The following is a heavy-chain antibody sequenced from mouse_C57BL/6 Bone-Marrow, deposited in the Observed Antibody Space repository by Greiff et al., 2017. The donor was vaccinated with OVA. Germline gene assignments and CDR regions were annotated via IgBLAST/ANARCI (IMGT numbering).Heavy chain of an antibody. Sequence: EVQLKESGAELVRPGASVKLSCTASGFNIKDDYMHWVKQRPEQGLEWIGWIDPENGDTEYASKFQGKATITADTSSNTAYLQLSSLTSEDTAVYYCTTGGNYAWFAYWGQGTLVTVSA. CDR2: IDPENGDT. D-gene: IGHD2-1*01. J-gene: IGHJ3*01. CDR3: TTGGNYAWFAY. V-gene: IGHV14-4*01. CDR1: GFNIKDDY.